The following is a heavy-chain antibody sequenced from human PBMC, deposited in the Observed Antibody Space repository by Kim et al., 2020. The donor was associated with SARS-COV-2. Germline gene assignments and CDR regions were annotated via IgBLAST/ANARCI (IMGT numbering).Heavy chain of an antibody. CDR3: ARDLLDP. Sequence: YSGSTNYNPPLKSRVTISVDTSKNQFSLKLSSGTAADTAVYYCARDLLDPWGQGTLVTVSS. J-gene: IGHJ5*02. V-gene: IGHV4-59*01. CDR2: YSGST.